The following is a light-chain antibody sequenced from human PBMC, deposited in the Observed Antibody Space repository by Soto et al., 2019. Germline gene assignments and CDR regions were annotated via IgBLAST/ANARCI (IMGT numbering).Light chain of an antibody. CDR3: CSYAGSYTPYV. CDR1: TSNIGSNT. Sequence: QSVLTHPPSASGTPWQTVTISCSGSTSNIGSNTVSWYQQHPGKAPKLMIYDVSKRPSGVPDRFSGSKSGNTASLTISGLQAEDEADYYCCSYAGSYTPYVFGTGTKVTVL. J-gene: IGLJ1*01. CDR2: DVS. V-gene: IGLV2-11*01.